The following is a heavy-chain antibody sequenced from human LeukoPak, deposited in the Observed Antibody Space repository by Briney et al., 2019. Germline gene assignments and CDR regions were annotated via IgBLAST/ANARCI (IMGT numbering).Heavy chain of an antibody. V-gene: IGHV4-59*01. CDR3: ARDSSYRVPGTESFDF. J-gene: IGHJ4*02. CDR2: IHYSGYT. D-gene: IGHD6-19*01. CDR1: GGSISGYS. Sequence: PSETLSLTCTVSGGSISGYSWTWIRQPPGKELEWIGFIHYSGYTNYPPSLKSRVTISMDTSKNQFSLKLSSVTAADTAVYYCARDSSYRVPGTESFDFWGQGTLVTVSS.